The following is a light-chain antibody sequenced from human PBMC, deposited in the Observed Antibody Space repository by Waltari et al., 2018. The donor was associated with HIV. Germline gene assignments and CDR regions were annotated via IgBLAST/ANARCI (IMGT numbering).Light chain of an antibody. CDR3: QQYSTYPA. CDR1: QSISSW. J-gene: IGKJ1*01. CDR2: KAS. Sequence: DIQMTQPPSTLSASVGDRATITCRASQSISSWLAWYQQKPGKAPKLLIYKASSLDSGVPSRFSGSGSGTEFTLTISSLQPDDFATYYCQQYSTYPAFGQGTKVEIK. V-gene: IGKV1-5*03.